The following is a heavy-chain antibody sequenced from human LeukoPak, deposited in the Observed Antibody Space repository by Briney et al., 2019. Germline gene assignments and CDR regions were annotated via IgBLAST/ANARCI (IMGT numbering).Heavy chain of an antibody. CDR1: GFPFNSYG. CDR2: ISYDENNK. V-gene: IGHV3-30*03. D-gene: IGHD6-6*01. CDR3: ARSSYSSSSSV. J-gene: IGHJ3*01. Sequence: GGSLRLSCAASGFPFNSYGMHWVRQAPGKGLEWVAIISYDENNKYYADSVKGRFTISRDNSKSTLYLQMNSLRAEDTAVYYCARSSYSSSSSVWGQGTMVTVSS.